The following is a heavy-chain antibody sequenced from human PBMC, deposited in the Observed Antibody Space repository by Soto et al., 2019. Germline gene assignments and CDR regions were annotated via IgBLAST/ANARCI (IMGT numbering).Heavy chain of an antibody. CDR1: GFTVSSNY. J-gene: IGHJ4*02. Sequence: ESLKISCAASGFTVSSNYMSWVRQAPGKGLEWVSVIYSCGSTYYADSVKGRFTISRDNSKNTLYLQMNSLRAEDTAVYYCAKGAPGDSNYFYIDFWGQGTLVTVSS. CDR3: AKGAPGDSNYFYIDF. V-gene: IGHV3-66*03. CDR2: IYSCGST. D-gene: IGHD4-4*01.